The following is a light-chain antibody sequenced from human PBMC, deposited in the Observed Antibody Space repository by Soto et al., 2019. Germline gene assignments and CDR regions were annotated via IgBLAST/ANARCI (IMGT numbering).Light chain of an antibody. CDR1: SSDVGAYNY. J-gene: IGLJ1*01. CDR3: ISYAGSDTYV. Sequence: QSVLTQPPSASGSPGQSVTISCTGTSSDVGAYNYVSWYQQHPAKAPKLMIYVVNKRPSGVPDRFSGSKSGNTASLTVSGLQADDEADYYCISYAGSDTYVFGTGTKVTVL. V-gene: IGLV2-8*01. CDR2: VVN.